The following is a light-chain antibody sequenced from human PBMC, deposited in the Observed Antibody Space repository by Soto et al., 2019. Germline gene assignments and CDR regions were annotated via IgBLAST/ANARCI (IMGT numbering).Light chain of an antibody. V-gene: IGLV2-14*01. CDR3: SSYTRSSTLVV. J-gene: IGLJ2*01. CDR1: SSDVGGYNY. CDR2: EVS. Sequence: QSALTQPASVSGSPGQSITISCTGTSSDVGGYNYVSWYQQHAGKAPKLMIYEVSNRPSGVSNRFSGSKSGNTASLTISGLQAEDEADYYCSSYTRSSTLVVFGGGTKLTV.